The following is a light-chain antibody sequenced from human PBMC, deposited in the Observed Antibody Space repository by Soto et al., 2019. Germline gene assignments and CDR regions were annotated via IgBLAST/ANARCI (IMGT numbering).Light chain of an antibody. V-gene: IGLV2-14*01. CDR3: SSYTSSSTLWV. CDR2: EVS. J-gene: IGLJ3*02. CDR1: SSDVGGYNY. Sequence: QSALTQPASVSGSPGQSITISCTGTSSDVGGYNYVSWYQQHPGKAPKLMIYEVSNRPSGVSNRFSGSKSGNTASLTISGLQAEDDDDYYCSSYTSSSTLWVFGGGTKLTVL.